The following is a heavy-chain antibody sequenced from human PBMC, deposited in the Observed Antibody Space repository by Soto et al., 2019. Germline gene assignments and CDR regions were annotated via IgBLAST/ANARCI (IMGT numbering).Heavy chain of an antibody. CDR2: ISDTGAST. D-gene: IGHD6-19*01. V-gene: IGHV3-23*01. CDR1: GFTFKESA. CDR3: AQGRGNGWAWYFDK. J-gene: IGHJ4*02. Sequence: EVRLLEAGGGLKQPGGSLRLSCAASGFTFKESAMNWVRQAPGKGLEWVASISDTGASTGYAESVRGRLSISRDNSKNTLYLQMNSLRGEDTAVYYCAQGRGNGWAWYFDKWGQGTLVTVSS.